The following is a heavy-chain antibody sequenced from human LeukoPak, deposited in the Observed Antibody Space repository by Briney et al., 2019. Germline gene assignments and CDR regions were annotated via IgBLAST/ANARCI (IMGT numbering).Heavy chain of an antibody. CDR3: ARESGFGELFPFAFDY. CDR1: GFRAGNNY. Sequence: GGSRELSCAASGFRAGNNYMSWVGQAPGGGLDGAQVMYSGGNTDYADSVKGRFTISRDNSRDTLYLQMNSLRVEDTAVYFCARESGFGELFPFAFDYWGQGALVTVAS. V-gene: IGHV3-66*01. D-gene: IGHD3-10*01. J-gene: IGHJ4*02. CDR2: MYSGGNT.